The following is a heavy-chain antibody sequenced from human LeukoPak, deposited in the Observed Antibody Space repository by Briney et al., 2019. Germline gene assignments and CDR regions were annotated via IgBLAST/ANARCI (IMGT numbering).Heavy chain of an antibody. J-gene: IGHJ4*02. D-gene: IGHD4-17*01. Sequence: PGGSLRLSCAASGFTFSDYAVSWVRQAPGKGLGWVSTISGGGDYTRYADSVQGRFTVSRDNSKNTVYLQMTSLRVEDTAVYYCAKDKRGGSDYVYFDYWGQGTLVTVSS. V-gene: IGHV3-23*01. CDR1: GFTFSDYA. CDR2: ISGGGDYT. CDR3: AKDKRGGSDYVYFDY.